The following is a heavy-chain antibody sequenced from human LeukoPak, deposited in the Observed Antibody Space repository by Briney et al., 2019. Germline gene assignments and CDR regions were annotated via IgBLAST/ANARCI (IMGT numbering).Heavy chain of an antibody. Sequence: GRSLRLSCAASGFTFSSYGMHWVRQAPGKGLEWVANIKQDRSEKYYVDSVKGRFTISRDNAKNSLYLQMNSLRAEDTAVYYCARGLRYSSSPFGYWGQGTLVTVSS. J-gene: IGHJ4*02. CDR3: ARGLRYSSSPFGY. CDR1: GFTFSSYG. D-gene: IGHD6-6*01. CDR2: IKQDRSEK. V-gene: IGHV3-7*01.